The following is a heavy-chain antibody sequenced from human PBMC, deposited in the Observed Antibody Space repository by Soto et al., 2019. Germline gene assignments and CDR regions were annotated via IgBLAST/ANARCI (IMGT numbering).Heavy chain of an antibody. CDR1: GFTFSSYA. V-gene: IGHV3-23*01. D-gene: IGHD5-18*01. CDR3: AKDLVSGHSYGYSERGNDY. Sequence: EVQLLESGGGLVQPGGSLRLSCAASGFTFSSYAMSWVRQAPGKGLEWVSAISGSGGSTYYADSVKGRFTISRDNSKNTLYLQTNSLRAEDTAVYYCAKDLVSGHSYGYSERGNDYWGQGTLVTVAS. J-gene: IGHJ4*02. CDR2: ISGSGGST.